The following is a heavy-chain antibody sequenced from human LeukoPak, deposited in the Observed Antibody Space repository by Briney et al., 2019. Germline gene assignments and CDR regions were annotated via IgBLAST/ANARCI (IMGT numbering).Heavy chain of an antibody. CDR3: SRNLGYNWFGP. Sequence: SETLSLTCTVSGGSITTHYWSWIRHPAGKGLEWIGRIHTSGSTNYNPSLEGRATMSLDTSKNQFSLNLSSVTAADTALYYCSRNLGYNWFGPWGQGTLVTVSS. CDR2: IHTSGST. D-gene: IGHD1-26*01. J-gene: IGHJ5*02. V-gene: IGHV4-4*07. CDR1: GGSITTHY.